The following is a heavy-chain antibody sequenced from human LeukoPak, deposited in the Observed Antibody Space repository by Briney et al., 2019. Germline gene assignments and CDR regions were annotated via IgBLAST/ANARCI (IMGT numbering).Heavy chain of an antibody. J-gene: IGHJ4*02. Sequence: SVKVSCKASGGTFSSYAISWVRQAPGQGLEWMGRIIPILGIANYAQKFQGRVAITADKSTSTAYMELSSLRPEDTAVYYCARDGGGSYDSSGYYVWGQGTLVTVSS. D-gene: IGHD3-22*01. V-gene: IGHV1-69*04. CDR1: GGTFSSYA. CDR3: ARDGGGSYDSSGYYV. CDR2: IIPILGIA.